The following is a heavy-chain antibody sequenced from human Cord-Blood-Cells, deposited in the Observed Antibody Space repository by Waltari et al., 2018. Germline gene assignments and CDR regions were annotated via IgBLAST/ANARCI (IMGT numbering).Heavy chain of an antibody. CDR3: ARVSDWGSGFDD. CDR2: INLNSGGT. CDR1: GYTFTGYY. J-gene: IGHJ4*02. D-gene: IGHD7-27*01. Sequence: QVQLVQSGAAVKKHGASVKVSCKASGYTFTGYYMHWVRQAPGQGFEWMGWINLNSGGTNYARKFQGRGTMTRDTAISTAYMELSRLRSDDTAVYYCARVSDWGSGFDDWGQGTLVTVSS. V-gene: IGHV1-2*02.